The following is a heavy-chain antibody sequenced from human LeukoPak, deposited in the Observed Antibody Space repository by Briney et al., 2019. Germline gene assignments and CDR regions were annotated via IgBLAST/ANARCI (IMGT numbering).Heavy chain of an antibody. CDR2: IYYSGST. J-gene: IGHJ4*02. CDR1: GGSISSGDYY. Sequence: SETLSLTCTVSGGSISSGDYYWSWIRQPPGTGLEWIGYIYYSGSTYYNPSLKSRVTISVDTSKNQFSLKLSSVTAADTAVYYCARGTMIVAGECDYWGQGTLVTVSS. V-gene: IGHV4-30-4*01. D-gene: IGHD3-22*01. CDR3: ARGTMIVAGECDY.